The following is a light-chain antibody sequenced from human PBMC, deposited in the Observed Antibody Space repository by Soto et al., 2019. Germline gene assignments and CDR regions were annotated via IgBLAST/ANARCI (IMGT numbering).Light chain of an antibody. CDR1: XXDVXASNY. CDR2: DVS. Sequence: QSALTQPASVSGSPGQSXTIXXTGTXXDVXASNYVSCYQQHPGKAPKFLIYDVSTRPSGFSNRFSGSKSGNTASLTISGLQAEDEADYYCSSYTTSNTRQIVFGSGTKLTV. V-gene: IGLV2-14*01. J-gene: IGLJ1*01. CDR3: SSYTTSNTRQIV.